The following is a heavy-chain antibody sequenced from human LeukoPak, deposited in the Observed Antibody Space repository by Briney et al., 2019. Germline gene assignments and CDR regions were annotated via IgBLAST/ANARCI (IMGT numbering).Heavy chain of an antibody. J-gene: IGHJ3*02. CDR1: GGTISNYY. CDR2: KYARGSS. Sequence: SETLSLTCTVSGGTISNYYWSWIRQPAGKGLEWIGRKYARGSSNYNPPVQSRVTMSVDTSKNQFSLKLRSVTAADTAVYYCARGRYCSADICTGGDSFDIWGQGTMVSVSP. V-gene: IGHV4-4*07. CDR3: ARGRYCSADICTGGDSFDI. D-gene: IGHD2-15*01.